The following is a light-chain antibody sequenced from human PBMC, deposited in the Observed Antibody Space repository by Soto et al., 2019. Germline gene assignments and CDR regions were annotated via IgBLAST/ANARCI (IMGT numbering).Light chain of an antibody. CDR3: ATWDDSLNGPV. J-gene: IGLJ2*01. CDR1: SSNIGSNT. Sequence: QLVLTQPPSTSGTPGQRVSISCSGGSSNIGSNTVNWYQQFPGTAPKLLIYSSYQRPSGVPDRFSGSQSGTSASLAISGLQSEDEADYYCATWDDSLNGPVFGGGTKLTVL. V-gene: IGLV1-44*01. CDR2: SSY.